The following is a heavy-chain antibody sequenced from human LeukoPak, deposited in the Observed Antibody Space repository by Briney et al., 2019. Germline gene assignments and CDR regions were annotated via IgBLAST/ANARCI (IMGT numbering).Heavy chain of an antibody. CDR3: ARTRVAATRELGY. J-gene: IGHJ4*02. Sequence: ASVKVSCKASGYTFTGYYMHWVRQAPGQGLEWMGWINPNSGGTNYAQKFQGRVTMTRDTSISTAYMELSRLRSDDTAVYYCARTRVAATRELGYWGQGTLVTVSS. CDR2: INPNSGGT. D-gene: IGHD2-15*01. V-gene: IGHV1-2*02. CDR1: GYTFTGYY.